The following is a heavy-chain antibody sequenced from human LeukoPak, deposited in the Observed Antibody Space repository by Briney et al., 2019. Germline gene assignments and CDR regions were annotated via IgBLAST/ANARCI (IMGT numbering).Heavy chain of an antibody. V-gene: IGHV3-21*01. Sequence: GGSLRLSCAASGFTFSSYSMNWVRQAPGKGLEWVSSISSSSSYIYYADSVKGRFTISRDNAKNSLYLQMNSLRAEDTAVYYCARDSTGAYDFWTMGYYYYYMDVWGKGTTVTVSS. D-gene: IGHD3-3*01. CDR3: ARDSTGAYDFWTMGYYYYYMDV. J-gene: IGHJ6*03. CDR2: ISSSSSYI. CDR1: GFTFSSYS.